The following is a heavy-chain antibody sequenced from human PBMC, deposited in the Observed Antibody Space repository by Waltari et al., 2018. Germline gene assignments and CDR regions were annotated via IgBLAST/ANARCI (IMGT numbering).Heavy chain of an antibody. D-gene: IGHD3-3*02. Sequence: QITLKESGPPLVKPTQTLTLTCTFSGFSLRTSGVSVGWFRQPPGKALEWLALIYWDDDKRYRPSLRDRLTITKDTSKSQVVLTMTNMDPVNTATYYCAHSGHFWSGFYVDYYFDYWGQGTLVTVSS. J-gene: IGHJ4*02. V-gene: IGHV2-5*02. CDR3: AHSGHFWSGFYVDYYFDY. CDR2: IYWDDDK. CDR1: GFSLRTSGVS.